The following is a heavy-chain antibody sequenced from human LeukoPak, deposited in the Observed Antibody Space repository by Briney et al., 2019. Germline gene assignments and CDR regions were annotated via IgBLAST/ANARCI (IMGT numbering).Heavy chain of an antibody. CDR2: ISAYNGNT. CDR1: GYTFTSYG. CDR3: ARGELYYYDSSGYYGRYAFDI. J-gene: IGHJ3*02. D-gene: IGHD3-22*01. V-gene: IGHV1-18*01. Sequence: ASVKVSCKASGYTFTSYGISWVRQAPGQGLEWMGWISAYNGNTNYAQKLQGRVTMTTDTSTSTAYMELRSLRSDDTAVYYCARGELYYYDSSGYYGRYAFDIWGQGTMVTVSS.